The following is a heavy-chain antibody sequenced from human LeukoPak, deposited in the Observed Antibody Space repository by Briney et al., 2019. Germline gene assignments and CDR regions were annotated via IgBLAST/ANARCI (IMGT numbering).Heavy chain of an antibody. CDR2: IGAGGTFT. V-gene: IGHV3-23*01. CDR3: ARVSSSGNSYYYYYGMDV. D-gene: IGHD3-22*01. Sequence: GGSLRLSCTASGFTFSSYAMNWVRQAPGKGLEWVSGIGAGGTFTYYADSVKGRFTISRHNSKNTLYLQMNSLRAEDTAVYYCARVSSSGNSYYYYYGMDVWGQGTTVTVSS. J-gene: IGHJ6*02. CDR1: GFTFSSYA.